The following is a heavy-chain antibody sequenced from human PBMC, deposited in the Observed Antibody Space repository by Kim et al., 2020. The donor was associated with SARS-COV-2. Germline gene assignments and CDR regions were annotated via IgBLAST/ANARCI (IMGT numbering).Heavy chain of an antibody. D-gene: IGHD2-15*01. CDR2: ISSSSNTA. V-gene: IGHV3-48*02. CDR3: ARDFGVCSGATCPTPPRFDY. CDR1: GFSFNTYS. Sequence: GGSLRLSCAASGFSFNTYSMVWVRQAPGKGLEWLSYISSSSNTAYYADSVEGRFTISRDNAKNSLYLQMNSLRDEDTALYYCARDFGVCSGATCPTPPRFDYWGQGTLVTVSS. J-gene: IGHJ4*02.